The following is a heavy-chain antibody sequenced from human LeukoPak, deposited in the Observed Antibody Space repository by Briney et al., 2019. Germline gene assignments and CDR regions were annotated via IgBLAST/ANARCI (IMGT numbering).Heavy chain of an antibody. CDR2: IYYSGST. D-gene: IGHD2-2*01. CDR3: ARGGYCSSTSCLGYFQH. J-gene: IGHJ1*01. V-gene: IGHV4-30-4*08. CDR1: GGSISSYY. Sequence: SETLSLTCTVSGGSISSYYWSWIRQPPGKGLEWIGYIYYSGSTYYNPSLKSRVTISVDTSKNQFSLKLSSVTAADTAVYYCARGGYCSSTSCLGYFQHWGQGTLVTVSS.